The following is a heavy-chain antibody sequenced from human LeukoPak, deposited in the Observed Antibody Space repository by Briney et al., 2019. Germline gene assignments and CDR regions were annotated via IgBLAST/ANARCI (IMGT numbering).Heavy chain of an antibody. CDR1: GGSISSSSYY. Sequence: SETLSLTCTVSGGSISSSSYYWGWIRQPPGKGLEWIGSIYYTGNTYYNPSLKSRVTISVDTSKNQFSLKLSSVTAADTAVYYCARRRYFDWFHWGQGTLVTVSS. CDR3: ARRRYFDWFH. D-gene: IGHD3-9*01. J-gene: IGHJ4*02. CDR2: IYYTGNT. V-gene: IGHV4-39*01.